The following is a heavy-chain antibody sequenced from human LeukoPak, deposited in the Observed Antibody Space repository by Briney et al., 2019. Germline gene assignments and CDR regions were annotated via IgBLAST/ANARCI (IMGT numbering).Heavy chain of an antibody. D-gene: IGHD3-22*01. CDR3: AIRTRYYDSSGYYYPY. J-gene: IGHJ4*02. Sequence: SVKVSCKASGYTFTSYYMHWVRQAPGQGLEWMGRIIPILGIANYTQKFQGRVTITADKSTSTAYMELSSLRSEDTAVYYCAIRTRYYDSSGYYYPYWGQGTLVTVSS. V-gene: IGHV1-69*02. CDR2: IIPILGIA. CDR1: GYTFTSYY.